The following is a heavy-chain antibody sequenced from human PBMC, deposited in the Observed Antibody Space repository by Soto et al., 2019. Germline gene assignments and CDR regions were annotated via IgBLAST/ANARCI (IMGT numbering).Heavy chain of an antibody. CDR2: ITSSSSTV. V-gene: IGHV3-48*01. D-gene: IGHD5-12*01. J-gene: IGHJ4*02. Sequence: EVQLVESGGGLVQPGGSLRLSCAASGFTFSSYNMNWVRQAPGKGLEWVSYITSSSSTVYYADSVKGRFTISRDNAKNSLYLQMNSMRVEDTAVYYCARDGSGYDRGDYWGQGTLVTVSS. CDR3: ARDGSGYDRGDY. CDR1: GFTFSSYN.